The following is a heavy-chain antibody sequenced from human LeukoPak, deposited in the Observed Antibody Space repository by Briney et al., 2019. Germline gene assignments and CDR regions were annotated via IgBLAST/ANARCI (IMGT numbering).Heavy chain of an antibody. Sequence: ASVQVSCKASGGTFRSYAISWVRQAPGQGLEWMGRINPNNGGTNYAQRFQDRVTMTRDTSITTAYMELSSLKSDDTVVYYCARACSGGICYSDNWFDPWGQGTLVTVSS. J-gene: IGHJ5*02. CDR2: INPNNGGT. V-gene: IGHV1-2*05. CDR3: ARACSGGICYSDNWFDP. CDR1: GGTFRSYA. D-gene: IGHD2-15*01.